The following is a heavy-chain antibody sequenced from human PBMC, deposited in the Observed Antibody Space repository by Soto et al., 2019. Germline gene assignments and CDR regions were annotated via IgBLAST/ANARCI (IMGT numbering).Heavy chain of an antibody. V-gene: IGHV3-15*01. CDR1: GFTFSNAW. CDR3: TTYYNYGSGSYPNEAFDI. D-gene: IGHD3-10*01. CDR2: IKSKTHGGKT. Sequence: GGPLRLSCAASGFTFSNAWMSWARQAQGKGLEWVGRIKSKTHGGKTDSAATVKGRFTLSRDDSKNTLYLQMNSLKTEDTAVYYCTTYYNYGSGSYPNEAFDIWGKGTMDTVSS. J-gene: IGHJ3*02.